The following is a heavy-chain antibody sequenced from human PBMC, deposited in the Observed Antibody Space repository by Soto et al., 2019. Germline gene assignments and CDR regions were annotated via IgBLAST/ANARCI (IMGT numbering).Heavy chain of an antibody. CDR2: MFYGVST. D-gene: IGHD3-3*02. CDR3: ARLPSRHLVDY. CDR1: GISINSSGYY. J-gene: IGHJ4*02. Sequence: ETLSLTCTVSGISINSSGYYWGWIRQPPGKGLEWIGSMFYGVSTYYNPSLKSRVTVSVDTSKNQFSLNLRSVTAADTAVYYCARLPSRHLVDYWGQGTLVTVSS. V-gene: IGHV4-39*01.